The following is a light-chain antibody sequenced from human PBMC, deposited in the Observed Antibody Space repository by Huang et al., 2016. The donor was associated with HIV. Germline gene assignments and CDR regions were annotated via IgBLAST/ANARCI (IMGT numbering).Light chain of an antibody. Sequence: IVLTQSPATLSLAPGERATLSCRASQTIGPSLAWFQQKPGQAPRLLIYAASNRATGIPARVGGRGSGTDFTLTISSLEPEDFAVYYCQQRGDWPLTFGGGTRVEIK. CDR3: QQRGDWPLT. V-gene: IGKV3-11*01. CDR2: AAS. CDR1: QTIGPS. J-gene: IGKJ4*01.